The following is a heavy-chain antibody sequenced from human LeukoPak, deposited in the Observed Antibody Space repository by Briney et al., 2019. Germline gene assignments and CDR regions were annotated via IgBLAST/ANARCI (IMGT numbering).Heavy chain of an antibody. V-gene: IGHV3-33*01. J-gene: IGHJ4*02. CDR2: IWYDGSNK. CDR1: RFTFGSYG. CDR3: ARDKSYGIDY. D-gene: IGHD3-16*01. Sequence: PGGSLRLSCAASRFTFGSYGMHWVRQAPGKGLEWVALIWYDGSNKYYADSVKGRFTISRDNSKNTLYLQMNSLRAEDTAVYYCARDKSYGIDYWGQGTLVTVSS.